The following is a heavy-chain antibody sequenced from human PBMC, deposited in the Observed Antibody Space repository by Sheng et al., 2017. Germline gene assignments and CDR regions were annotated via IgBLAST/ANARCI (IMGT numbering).Heavy chain of an antibody. CDR1: GFTFSSYA. V-gene: IGHV3-30*04. Sequence: QVQLVESGGGVVQPGRSLRLSCAASGFTFSSYAMHWVRQAPGKGLEWVAVISYDGSNKYYADSVKGRFTISRDNSKNTLYLQMNSLRAEDTAVYYCARGGFGEFLPIYLWGRGTLVTVSS. CDR2: ISYDGSNK. J-gene: IGHJ2*01. D-gene: IGHD3-10*01. CDR3: ARGGFGEFLPIYL.